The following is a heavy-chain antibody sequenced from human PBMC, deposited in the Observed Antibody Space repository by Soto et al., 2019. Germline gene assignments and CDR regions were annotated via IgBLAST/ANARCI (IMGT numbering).Heavy chain of an antibody. J-gene: IGHJ6*02. CDR1: GFTFSSYA. CDR2: VSAGGDMT. D-gene: IGHD3-10*01. CDR3: ARGDRGGSGSPASYYYSGLDV. V-gene: IGHV3-23*01. Sequence: DVHLLESGGHLVQPGGSLRLSCAASGFTFSSYAMSWVRQAPGKGLEWVSSVSAGGDMTYYSDSVKGRFTISRDNSTNALFLQMIGLRIEDTALYYCARGDRGGSGSPASYYYSGLDVWGQGATVTVS.